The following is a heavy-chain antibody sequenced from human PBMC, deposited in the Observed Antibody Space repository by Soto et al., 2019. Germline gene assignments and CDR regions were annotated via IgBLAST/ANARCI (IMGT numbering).Heavy chain of an antibody. CDR1: GGSISSGYS. CDR3: ARGYCSITSCSNWLDP. V-gene: IGHV4-30-2*01. CDR2: IYHSGIT. Sequence: SETLSLTCAVSGGSISSGYSWSWIRQPPGKGLVWIGYIYHSGITYYNPSLKSRVTISVDRSKNQFSLKLSSVTAADTAVYYCARGYCSITSCSNWLDPWGQGTLVTVSS. J-gene: IGHJ5*02. D-gene: IGHD2-2*01.